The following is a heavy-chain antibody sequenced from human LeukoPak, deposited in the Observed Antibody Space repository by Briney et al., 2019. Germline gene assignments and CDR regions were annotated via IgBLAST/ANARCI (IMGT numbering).Heavy chain of an antibody. Sequence: SETLSLTCTVSGGSLSSGGYYWSWIRRHPGKGLEWIGYIFYSGSTYSNPSLKSRITISIDTPKNQFSLKLNSVTAADTAVYYCARSPMVRGVITSRWLDPWGQGALVTVSS. CDR3: ARSPMVRGVITSRWLDP. CDR2: IFYSGST. V-gene: IGHV4-31*03. CDR1: GGSLSSGGYY. D-gene: IGHD3-10*01. J-gene: IGHJ5*02.